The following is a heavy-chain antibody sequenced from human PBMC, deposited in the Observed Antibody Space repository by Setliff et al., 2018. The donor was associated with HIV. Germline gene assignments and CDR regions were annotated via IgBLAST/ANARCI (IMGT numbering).Heavy chain of an antibody. CDR2: INPSGGST. V-gene: IGHV1-46*01. Sequence: ASVKVSCKASGYTFTNYAMHWVRQAPGQRLEWMGIINPSGGSTNYAQKFQGRVTMTRDTSTSTVYMELSSLRSEDTAVYYCARAGRSGSYNHYYSTTWTSGAKGPRSPSP. D-gene: IGHD1-26*01. CDR3: ARAGRSGSYNHYYSTTWTS. J-gene: IGHJ6*03. CDR1: GYTFTNYA.